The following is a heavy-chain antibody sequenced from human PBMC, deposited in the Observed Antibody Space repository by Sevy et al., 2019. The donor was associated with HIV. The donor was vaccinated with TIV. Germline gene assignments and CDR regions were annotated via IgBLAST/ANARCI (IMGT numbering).Heavy chain of an antibody. CDR1: GFTFSNAW. J-gene: IGHJ4*02. D-gene: IGHD5-18*01. Sequence: GGSLRLSCAASGFTFSNAWMNWVRQAPGKGLEWVGRIKSKTDGGTTNYAAPVKGRFTISRDDSKNTRYLQMNSLKIEDTAVYYCTTDGGGYNYGYSFDYWGQGTLVTVSS. CDR2: IKSKTDGGTT. CDR3: TTDGGGYNYGYSFDY. V-gene: IGHV3-15*07.